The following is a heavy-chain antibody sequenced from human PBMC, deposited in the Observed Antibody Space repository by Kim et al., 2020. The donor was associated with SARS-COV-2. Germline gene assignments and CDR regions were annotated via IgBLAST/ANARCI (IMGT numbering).Heavy chain of an antibody. J-gene: IGHJ6*02. CDR3: ARDLNSRTYYYYYGMDV. D-gene: IGHD6-13*01. CDR1: GFTFSSYS. Sequence: GGSLRLSCAASGFTFSSYSMNWVRQAPGKGLEWVSSISSSSSYIYYADSVKGRFTISRDNAKNSLYLQMNSLRAEDTAVYYCARDLNSRTYYYYYGMDVWGQGTTVTVSS. CDR2: ISSSSSYI. V-gene: IGHV3-21*01.